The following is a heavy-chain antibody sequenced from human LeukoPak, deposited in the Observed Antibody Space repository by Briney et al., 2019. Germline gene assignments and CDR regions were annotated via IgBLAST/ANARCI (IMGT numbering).Heavy chain of an antibody. Sequence: SVKVSCKASGGTFSSYAISWVRQAPGQWLEWMGEIVPIFGTANYAQKFQGRVTITADESTSTAYMELSSLRSEDTAVYYCARKGAVAATFYYYYYGMDVWGQGTTVTVSS. CDR3: ARKGAVAATFYYYYYGMDV. J-gene: IGHJ6*02. CDR2: IVPIFGTA. V-gene: IGHV1-69*13. CDR1: GGTFSSYA. D-gene: IGHD2-15*01.